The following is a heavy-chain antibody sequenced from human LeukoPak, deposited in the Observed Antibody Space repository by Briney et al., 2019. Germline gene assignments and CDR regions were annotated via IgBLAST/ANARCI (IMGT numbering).Heavy chain of an antibody. CDR2: INSDGSST. V-gene: IGHV3-74*01. Sequence: PGXXLRLSCAASGFTFSSYWMHWVRHAPGKGLVWVSRINSDGSSTIYADSVKGRFTISRDNPKNTLYLQMNSLRAEDTAVYYCARDREHWDYWYYYYYMDVWGKGTTVTVSS. CDR3: ARDREHWDYWYYYYYMDV. D-gene: IGHD2-8*02. CDR1: GFTFSSYW. J-gene: IGHJ6*03.